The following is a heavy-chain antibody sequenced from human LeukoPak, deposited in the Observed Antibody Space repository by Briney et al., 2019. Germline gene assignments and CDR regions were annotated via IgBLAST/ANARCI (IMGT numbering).Heavy chain of an antibody. J-gene: IGHJ4*02. D-gene: IGHD4-17*01. V-gene: IGHV4-34*01. CDR3: ARVRYGDYASPIDY. CDR1: GGSFSGYY. CDR2: INHSGST. Sequence: SETLSFTCAVYGGSFSGYYWSWIRQPPGKGLEWIGEINHSGSTNYNPSLKSRVTISVDTSKNQFSLKLSSVTAADTAVYYCARVRYGDYASPIDYWGQGTLVTVSS.